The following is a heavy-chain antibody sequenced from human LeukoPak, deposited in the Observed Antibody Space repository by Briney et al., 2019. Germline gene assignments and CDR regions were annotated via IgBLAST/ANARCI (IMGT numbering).Heavy chain of an antibody. V-gene: IGHV1-18*01. J-gene: IGHJ4*02. CDR2: ISAYNGNT. D-gene: IGHD3-10*01. CDR3: ARDRGSGSYPDY. CDR1: GYTFTSYG. Sequence: ASVKVSCRASGYTFTSYGISWVRQAPGQGLEWMGWISAYNGNTNYAQKLQGRVTMTTDTSASTAYMELRSLRSEDTAVYYCARDRGSGSYPDYWGQGTLVTVSS.